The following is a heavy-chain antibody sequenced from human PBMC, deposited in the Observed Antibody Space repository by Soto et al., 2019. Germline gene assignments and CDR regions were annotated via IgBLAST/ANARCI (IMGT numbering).Heavy chain of an antibody. CDR1: GYTFTSYG. CDR2: ISAYNGNT. V-gene: IGHV1-18*01. D-gene: IGHD2-2*01. J-gene: IGHJ6*02. CDR3: ARDPGRSSTTTGLYYYCMDV. Sequence: QVQLVQSGAEVKKPGASVKVSCKASGYTFTSYGISWVRQAPGQGLEWMGWISAYNGNTNYAQKLQGRVTMTTDTSTSTAYMELRSLRSDDTAVYYCARDPGRSSTTTGLYYYCMDVWGQGTTVTVSS.